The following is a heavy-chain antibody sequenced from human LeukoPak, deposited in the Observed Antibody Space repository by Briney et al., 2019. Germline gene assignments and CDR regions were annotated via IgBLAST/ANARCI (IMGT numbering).Heavy chain of an antibody. V-gene: IGHV1-2*02. D-gene: IGHD1-26*01. J-gene: IGHJ4*02. CDR1: GYTFTGYY. CDR2: INPNSGGT. CDR3: ARASGYSGSSPFDY. Sequence: ASVKVSCKASGYTFTGYYMHWLRQAPGQGLEWMGWINPNSGGTNYAQKFQGRVTMTRDTSISTAYMELSRLRSDDTAVYYCARASGYSGSSPFDYWGQGTLVTVSS.